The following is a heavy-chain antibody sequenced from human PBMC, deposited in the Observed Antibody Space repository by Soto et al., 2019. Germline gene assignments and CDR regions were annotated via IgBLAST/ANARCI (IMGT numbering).Heavy chain of an antibody. Sequence: PSETLSLTCAVYGGSFSGYYWSWIRQPPGKGLEWIGEINHSGSTNYNPSLKSRVTISVDTSKNQFSLKLSSVTAADTAVYYCARTLTYDLNYYYYLIDVWGKRTSVTGSS. J-gene: IGHJ6*03. CDR3: ARTLTYDLNYYYYLIDV. D-gene: IGHD1-1*01. CDR2: INHSGST. CDR1: GGSFSGYY. V-gene: IGHV4-34*01.